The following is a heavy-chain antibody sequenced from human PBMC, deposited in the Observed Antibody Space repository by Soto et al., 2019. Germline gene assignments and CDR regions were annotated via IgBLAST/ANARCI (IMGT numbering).Heavy chain of an antibody. CDR1: GYTFTDAW. J-gene: IGHJ4*02. V-gene: IGHV5-51*01. Sequence: PGESLKISCKASGYTFTDAWIGCVRQMPGKGLEWMGIVYPGDSQTRYNPSFQGQITISADKSITTAYLQWTSLKASDSAMYYCARQKGYWGQGTLVTVSS. CDR3: ARQKGY. CDR2: VYPGDSQT.